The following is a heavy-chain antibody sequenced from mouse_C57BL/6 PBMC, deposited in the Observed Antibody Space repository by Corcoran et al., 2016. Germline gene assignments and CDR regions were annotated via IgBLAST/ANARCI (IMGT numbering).Heavy chain of an antibody. CDR1: GFNIKDYD. CDR3: ARGYYGNSGGSLDY. J-gene: IGHJ2*01. V-gene: IGHV14-2*01. D-gene: IGHD2-1*01. CDR2: IDPEDGET. Sequence: EVQLQQSGAELVKPGASVKLSCTASGFNIKDYDMHWVKQRTEQGLEWIGRIDPEDGETKYATKFQGKATITADTSSNTAYLQLSSLTSEDTAVYYCARGYYGNSGGSLDYWGQGTTLTVSS.